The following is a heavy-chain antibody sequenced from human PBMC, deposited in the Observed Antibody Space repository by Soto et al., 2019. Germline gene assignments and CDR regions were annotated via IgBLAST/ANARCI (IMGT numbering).Heavy chain of an antibody. CDR1: GFTFNIYD. J-gene: IGHJ5*02. Sequence: QGQLVESGGGVVQPGRSLRLSCAASGFTFNIYDAHWVRQAPGKGLEWVAFITYDGTQEYYAASVKGRFTISRDNSENTLFLQMTSLRPEDTAVYFCAKRGDFGSGCLDLWGQGTLVTVSS. V-gene: IGHV3-30*18. D-gene: IGHD3-10*01. CDR3: AKRGDFGSGCLDL. CDR2: ITYDGTQE.